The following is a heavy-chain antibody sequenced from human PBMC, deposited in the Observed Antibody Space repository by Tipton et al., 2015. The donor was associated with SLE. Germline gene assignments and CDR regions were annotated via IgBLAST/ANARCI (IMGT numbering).Heavy chain of an antibody. D-gene: IGHD2-2*01. V-gene: IGHV4-34*01. CDR3: ARALIVVVPAAMREVDYYGMDV. J-gene: IGHJ6*02. CDR1: GGSFSGYY. CDR2: INHSGST. Sequence: TLSLTCAVYGGSFSGYYWSWIRQPPGKGLEWIGEINHSGSTNYNPSLKSRVTISVDTSKDQFSLKLSSVTAADTAVYYCARALIVVVPAAMREVDYYGMDVWGQGTTVTVSS.